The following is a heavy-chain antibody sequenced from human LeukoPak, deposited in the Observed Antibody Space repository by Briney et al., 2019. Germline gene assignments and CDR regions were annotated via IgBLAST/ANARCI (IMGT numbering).Heavy chain of an antibody. Sequence: PGGSLRLSCAASGFTFSSYAMSWVRQAPGKGLEWVSAISGSGGSTYYADSVKGRFTYSRDNSKNTLYLQMNSLRAEDTAVYYCAKAYDCWSGSDPGVWGKGTKVTVSS. V-gene: IGHV3-23*01. CDR2: ISGSGGST. D-gene: IGHD3-3*01. J-gene: IGHJ6*04. CDR3: AKAYDCWSGSDPGV. CDR1: GFTFSSYA.